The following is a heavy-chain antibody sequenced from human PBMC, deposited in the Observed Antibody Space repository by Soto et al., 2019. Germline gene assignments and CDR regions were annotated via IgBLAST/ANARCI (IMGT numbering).Heavy chain of an antibody. D-gene: IGHD3-3*01. V-gene: IGHV3-15*07. CDR2: IKSKTDGGTT. CDR1: GFTFSNAW. CDR3: TTGRFLEWLFVDY. Sequence: GGSLRLSCAASGFTFSNAWMNWVRQAPGKGLEWVGRIKSKTDGGTTDYAAPVKGRFTISRDDSKNTLYLQMNSLKTDDTAVYYCTTGRFLEWLFVDYWGQGTLVTVSS. J-gene: IGHJ4*02.